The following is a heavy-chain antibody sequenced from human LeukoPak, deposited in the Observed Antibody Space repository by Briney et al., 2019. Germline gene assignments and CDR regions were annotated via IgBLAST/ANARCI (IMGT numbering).Heavy chain of an antibody. CDR1: GGSISSYY. D-gene: IGHD1-7*01. Sequence: SETLSLTCTVSGGSISSYYWSWIRQPPGKGLEWIGYIHYSGSTNYNPSLKSRVTISVDASKNQFSLKLSSVTAADTAVYYCAAAIYGTLHIDYWGQGTLVTVSS. CDR2: IHYSGST. V-gene: IGHV4-59*01. CDR3: AAAIYGTLHIDY. J-gene: IGHJ4*02.